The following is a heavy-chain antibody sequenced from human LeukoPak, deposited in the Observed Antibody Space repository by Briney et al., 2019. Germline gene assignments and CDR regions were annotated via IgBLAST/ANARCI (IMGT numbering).Heavy chain of an antibody. V-gene: IGHV1-46*01. CDR3: ARGYYDILTGYYYFDY. D-gene: IGHD3-9*01. CDR1: GYTFTSYY. Sequence: ASVKVSCKASGYTFTSYYMHWVRQAPGQGLEWMGIINPSGGSTSYAQKFQGRVTMTRDMSTSTAYMELRSLRSDDTAVYYCARGYYDILTGYYYFDYWGQGTLVTVSS. J-gene: IGHJ4*02. CDR2: INPSGGST.